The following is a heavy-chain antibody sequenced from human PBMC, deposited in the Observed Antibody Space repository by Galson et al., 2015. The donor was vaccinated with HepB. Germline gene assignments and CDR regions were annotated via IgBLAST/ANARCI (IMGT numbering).Heavy chain of an antibody. CDR2: ISSSSSYT. Sequence: SLRLSCAASGFTFSDYYMSWIRQAPGKGLEWVSYISSSSSYTNYADSVKGRFTISRDNAKNSLYLQMNSLRAEDTAVYYCARDMKYCSGGSCYSKYGMDVWGQGTTVTVSS. J-gene: IGHJ6*02. V-gene: IGHV3-11*06. CDR3: ARDMKYCSGGSCYSKYGMDV. CDR1: GFTFSDYY. D-gene: IGHD2-15*01.